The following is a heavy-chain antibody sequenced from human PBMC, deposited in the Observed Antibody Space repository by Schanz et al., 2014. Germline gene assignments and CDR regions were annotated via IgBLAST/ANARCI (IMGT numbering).Heavy chain of an antibody. CDR3: TTETIAMAGTFSI. CDR2: INTNTGNP. J-gene: IGHJ4*02. Sequence: QVQLEQSGAEVKKPGASVKVSCKASGYTFTSYAMNWVRQAPGQGLEWVGWINTNTGNPTYAQGFTGRFVFSLDTSVSTAYLQISSLKAEDTAAYYCTTETIAMAGTFSIWGQGTLXTVST. D-gene: IGHD6-19*01. V-gene: IGHV7-4-1*02. CDR1: GYTFTSYA.